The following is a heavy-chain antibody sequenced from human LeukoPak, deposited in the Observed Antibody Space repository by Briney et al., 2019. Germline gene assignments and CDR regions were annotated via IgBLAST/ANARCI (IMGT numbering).Heavy chain of an antibody. CDR2: INPNSGGT. Sequence: ASVTVSCKASGYTFTGYYMHWVRQAPGQGLEWMGRINPNSGGTNYAQKFQGGVTMTRDTSISTAYMELSRLRSDDTAVYYCARLYGSSGWYFTEYYYYGMDVWGQGTTVTVSS. CDR1: GYTFTGYY. J-gene: IGHJ6*02. CDR3: ARLYGSSGWYFTEYYYYGMDV. D-gene: IGHD6-19*01. V-gene: IGHV1-2*06.